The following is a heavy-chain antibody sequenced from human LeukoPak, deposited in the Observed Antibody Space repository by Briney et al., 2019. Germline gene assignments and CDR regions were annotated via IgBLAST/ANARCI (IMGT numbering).Heavy chain of an antibody. J-gene: IGHJ6*03. D-gene: IGHD3-3*01. Sequence: SETLSLTCTVSGGSISSSSYYWGWIRRPPGKGLEWIGSIYYSGSTYYNPSLKSRVTISVDTSKNQFSLKLSSVTAADTAVYYCARQSAIFALHYYYMDVWGKGTTVTVSS. CDR1: GGSISSSSYY. CDR2: IYYSGST. CDR3: ARQSAIFALHYYYMDV. V-gene: IGHV4-39*01.